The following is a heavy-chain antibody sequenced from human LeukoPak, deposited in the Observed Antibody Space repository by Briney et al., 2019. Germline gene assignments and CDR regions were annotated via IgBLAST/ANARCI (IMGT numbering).Heavy chain of an antibody. D-gene: IGHD6-19*01. CDR2: IYYSGST. CDR3: ARAVSGRFDY. CDR1: GGSISSSSYY. V-gene: IGHV4-61*05. J-gene: IGHJ4*02. Sequence: SETLSLTCTVSGGSISSSSYYWGWIRQPAGKGLEWTGYIYYSGSTNYNPSLNSRVTISVDTSKNQFSLRLSSVTAADTAIYYCARAVSGRFDYWGQGTLVTVSS.